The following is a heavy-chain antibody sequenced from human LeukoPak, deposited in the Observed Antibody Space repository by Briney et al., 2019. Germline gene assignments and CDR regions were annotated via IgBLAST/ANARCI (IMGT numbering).Heavy chain of an antibody. V-gene: IGHV1-2*02. J-gene: IGHJ4*02. CDR1: GYKLTDNW. D-gene: IGHD3-22*01. Sequence: GASVKVSCKAFGYKLTDNWIHWVRQAPGQGLEWMGWINTKTGATNIAQKFQDRVTMTRDTSFSTAYMALSSLRSDDTAMYYCARAMNSWFLLDLDYWGQGNLVTVSS. CDR3: ARAMNSWFLLDLDY. CDR2: INTKTGAT.